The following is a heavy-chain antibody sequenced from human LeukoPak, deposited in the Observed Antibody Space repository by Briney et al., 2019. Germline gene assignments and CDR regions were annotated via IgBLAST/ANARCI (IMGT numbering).Heavy chain of an antibody. D-gene: IGHD3-10*01. CDR2: ISGSGGST. CDR1: GFIFSSYA. Sequence: GGSLRLSCAASGFIFSSYAMSWVRQAPGKGLEWVSAISGSGGSTYYADSVKGRFTISRDNSKNTLYLQMNSLRAEDTAVYYCAKDTLLWFGELYGDAFDIWGQGTMVTVSS. CDR3: AKDTLLWFGELYGDAFDI. V-gene: IGHV3-23*01. J-gene: IGHJ3*02.